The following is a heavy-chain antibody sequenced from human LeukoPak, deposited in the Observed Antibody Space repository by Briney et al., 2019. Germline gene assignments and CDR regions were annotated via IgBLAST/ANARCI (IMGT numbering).Heavy chain of an antibody. CDR3: ARGGSSGLLLWFGELSVAFDI. CDR2: IYYSGST. D-gene: IGHD3-10*01. J-gene: IGHJ3*02. V-gene: IGHV4-39*07. Sequence: SETLSLTCTVSGGSISSSSYYWGWIRQPPGKGLEWIGSIYYSGSTYYNPSLKSRVTISVDTSKNQFSLKLSSVTAADTAVYYCARGGSSGLLLWFGELSVAFDIWGQGTMVTVSS. CDR1: GGSISSSSYY.